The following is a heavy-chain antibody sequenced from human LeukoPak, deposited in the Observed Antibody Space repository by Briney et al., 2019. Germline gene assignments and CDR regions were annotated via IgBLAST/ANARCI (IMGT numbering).Heavy chain of an antibody. CDR1: GFTFSSYA. CDR2: ISYDGSSK. Sequence: GRSLRPSCAASGFTFSSYAMHWVRQAPGKGLEWVAIISYDGSSKYYADSVKGRFTISRDNSKNTLYLQMNSLRAEDTAVYYCARDRHRAWFDPWGQGTLVTVSS. CDR3: ARDRHRAWFDP. J-gene: IGHJ5*02. V-gene: IGHV3-30*04. D-gene: IGHD3-10*01.